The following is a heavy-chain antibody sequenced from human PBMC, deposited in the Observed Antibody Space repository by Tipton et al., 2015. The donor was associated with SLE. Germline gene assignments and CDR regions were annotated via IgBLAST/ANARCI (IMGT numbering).Heavy chain of an antibody. CDR2: IIPILGTA. Sequence: QSGPEVKKPGSSVKVSCKASGGTFSSYAISWVRQAPGQGLEWMGRIIPILGTANYAQKFQGRVTITADESTSTAYMELSSLRSEDTAVYYCAKELRLGGSYSDAFDIWGQGTMVTVSS. CDR1: GGTFSSYA. D-gene: IGHD1-26*01. V-gene: IGHV1-69*11. J-gene: IGHJ3*02. CDR3: AKELRLGGSYSDAFDI.